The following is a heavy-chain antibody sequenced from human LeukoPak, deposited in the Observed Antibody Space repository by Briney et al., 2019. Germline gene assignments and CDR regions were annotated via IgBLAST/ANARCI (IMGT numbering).Heavy chain of an antibody. CDR1: GGSFSGYY. D-gene: IGHD3-22*01. V-gene: IGHV4-34*01. J-gene: IGHJ1*01. CDR3: ARGGAVVINRYYQH. Sequence: SETLSLTCAVYGGSFSGYYWSWIRQPPGKGLKWIGENNHSGSTNYNPSLKSRVTISVDTSKNQFSLKLSSVTAADTAVYYCARGGAVVINRYYQHRGQGTLVTVSS. CDR2: NNHSGST.